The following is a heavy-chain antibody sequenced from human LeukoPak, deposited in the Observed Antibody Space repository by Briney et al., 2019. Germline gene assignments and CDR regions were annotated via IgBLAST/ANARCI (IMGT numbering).Heavy chain of an antibody. CDR1: GFTFSDYD. V-gene: IGHV3-13*01. Sequence: GGSLRLSCAASGFTFSDYDMHWVRQPTGKGLEWVSGIDTAGDTYYSDSVKGRFTISRENTKNSLYLQMNSLRAEDTAVFYCARVGALGDFDYWGQGILVTVSS. J-gene: IGHJ4*02. D-gene: IGHD7-27*01. CDR3: ARVGALGDFDY. CDR2: IDTAGDT.